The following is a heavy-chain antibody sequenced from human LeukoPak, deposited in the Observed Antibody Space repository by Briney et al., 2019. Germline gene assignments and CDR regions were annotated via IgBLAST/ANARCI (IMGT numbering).Heavy chain of an antibody. CDR2: ISSSSTYI. J-gene: IGHJ4*02. CDR1: GFAFSTYS. CDR3: AKGAIRSSITCYFDY. D-gene: IGHD1-14*01. Sequence: GGSLRLSCAASGFAFSTYSMNWVRQAPEKGLEWVSSISSSSTYIYYADSVKGRFTISRDNSRNTLDLQMNSLRVEDTAVYYCAKGAIRSSITCYFDYWGQGTLVTVSS. V-gene: IGHV3-21*01.